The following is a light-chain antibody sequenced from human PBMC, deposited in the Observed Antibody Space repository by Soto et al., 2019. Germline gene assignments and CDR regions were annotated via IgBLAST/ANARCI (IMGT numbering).Light chain of an antibody. CDR2: DVS. J-gene: IGLJ1*01. V-gene: IGLV2-14*03. Sequence: ALTQPASVSGSPGQSITISCTGTSSDVGGYNYVSWYQQHPGKAPELMIYDVSSRPSGVSSRFSGSKSGNTASLTISGLLAEDEADYYCSSYTSGSTYVFGTGTKVTV. CDR1: SSDVGGYNY. CDR3: SSYTSGSTYV.